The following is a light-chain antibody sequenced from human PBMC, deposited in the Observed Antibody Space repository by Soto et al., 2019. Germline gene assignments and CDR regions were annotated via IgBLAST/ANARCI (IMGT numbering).Light chain of an antibody. CDR1: QAISDN. J-gene: IGKJ1*01. CDR3: QQYDNWLTGT. V-gene: IGKV3-15*01. Sequence: IVLTQSPVTLSLSPGERATLSCRASQAISDNLAWYQHKPGQPPRLLIYDASTRATGIPARFSGVGSGTEFTLTISSLQSEDFAVYYCQQYDNWLTGTFGQGTKVDI. CDR2: DAS.